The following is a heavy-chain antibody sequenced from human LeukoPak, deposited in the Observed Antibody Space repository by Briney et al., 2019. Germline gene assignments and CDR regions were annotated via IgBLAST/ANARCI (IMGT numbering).Heavy chain of an antibody. Sequence: PGGSLRLSCEASGFTLSIFSMHWVRQAPGKGLEWVALISSGSEKYYADSVKGRFTISRDNSKNMLYLQMNSLRADDTAVYYCARDLELSAVCYFDSWGQGTLVIVSS. D-gene: IGHD3-3*01. CDR2: ISSGSEK. CDR3: ARDLELSAVCYFDS. CDR1: GFTLSIFS. J-gene: IGHJ4*02. V-gene: IGHV3-30*04.